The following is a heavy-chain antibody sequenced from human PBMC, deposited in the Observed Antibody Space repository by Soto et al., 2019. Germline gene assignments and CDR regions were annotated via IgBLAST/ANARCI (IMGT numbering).Heavy chain of an antibody. V-gene: IGHV4-4*01. Sequence: XETLSLTCAVAGGSITTGHWWTWVRQSPVKGLEWIGEIYQSGITNYNPSLNSRLSISMDQSKNQFSLKLTSVTAADTALYFCARGFSFSDNSDNDRIYFYYGLNVWGQGTTVTVSS. CDR2: IYQSGIT. CDR3: ARGFSFSDNSDNDRIYFYYGLNV. J-gene: IGHJ6*02. D-gene: IGHD1-20*01. CDR1: GGSITTGHW.